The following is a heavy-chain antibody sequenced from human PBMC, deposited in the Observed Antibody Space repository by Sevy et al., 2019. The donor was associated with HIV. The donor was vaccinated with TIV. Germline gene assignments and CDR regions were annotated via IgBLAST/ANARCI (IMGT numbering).Heavy chain of an antibody. J-gene: IGHJ4*02. D-gene: IGHD5-12*01. Sequence: GGSLRLSCTTSGFTFDDYAMSWFRQAPEKGLEWVAFFTRNSYEAYGGTTDYAASVKGRFIISRDDSKSVAYLQMNSLKTEDTAVYYCTRGLATADTPEYYFDYWGQGTLVTVSS. V-gene: IGHV3-49*03. CDR2: FTRNSYEAYGGTT. CDR3: TRGLATADTPEYYFDY. CDR1: GFTFDDYA.